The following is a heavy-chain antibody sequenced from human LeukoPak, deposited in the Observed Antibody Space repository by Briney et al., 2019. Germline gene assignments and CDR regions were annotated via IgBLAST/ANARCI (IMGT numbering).Heavy chain of an antibody. CDR2: IFYSGTT. Sequence: SETLSLSCAVSGVAITSSTNYWGWVRQPPGKGLEWIGSIFYSGTTYYSPSLKSRVTISVDTSKYQFSLKLTFVTAADTAVYYCARSGAAEGPTHNWFDPWSQGTLVTVSS. V-gene: IGHV4-39*01. D-gene: IGHD6-13*01. J-gene: IGHJ5*02. CDR3: ARSGAAEGPTHNWFDP. CDR1: GVAITSSTNY.